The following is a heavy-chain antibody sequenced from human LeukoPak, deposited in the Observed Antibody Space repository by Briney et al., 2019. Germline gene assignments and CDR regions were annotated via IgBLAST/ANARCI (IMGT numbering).Heavy chain of an antibody. V-gene: IGHV3-23*01. Sequence: QPGGSLRLSCAASGFTFSSYGMSWVRQAPGKGLEWVSGISGSGVSTYYADSVKGRFTISRDNSKNTLYLQMNSLRPEDTAVYYCARRAPSHDFDYWGQGTLVTVSS. J-gene: IGHJ4*02. CDR2: ISGSGVST. CDR1: GFTFSSYG. CDR3: ARRAPSHDFDY.